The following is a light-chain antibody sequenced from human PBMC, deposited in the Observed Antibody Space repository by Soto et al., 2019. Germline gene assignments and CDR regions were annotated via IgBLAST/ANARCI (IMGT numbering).Light chain of an antibody. CDR1: QSVSSSD. CDR3: QQYGTSRT. Sequence: EIVLTQFPGTLSLSPGERATLSCRASQSVSSSDLAWYQQKPGQAPRLLLYGTSSRATGIPDRFSGSGSGTDFTLTISRMEPEDFAVYYCQQYGTSRTFGQGTKVEMK. V-gene: IGKV3-20*01. J-gene: IGKJ1*01. CDR2: GTS.